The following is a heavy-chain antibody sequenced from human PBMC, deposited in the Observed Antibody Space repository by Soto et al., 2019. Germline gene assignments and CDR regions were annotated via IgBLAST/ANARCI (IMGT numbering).Heavy chain of an antibody. V-gene: IGHV1-46*01. D-gene: IGHD5-12*01. CDR3: ARVSQMATIDY. CDR1: GYTFASYY. CDR2: INPIGGST. J-gene: IGHJ4*02. Sequence: ASVEVSCKASGYTFASYYRQWVRQAPGQGLEWMGIINPIGGSTSYAQKFQGRVTMARDTSTSTVYMELSSLRSEDTAVYYCARVSQMATIDYWGQGTLVTVSS.